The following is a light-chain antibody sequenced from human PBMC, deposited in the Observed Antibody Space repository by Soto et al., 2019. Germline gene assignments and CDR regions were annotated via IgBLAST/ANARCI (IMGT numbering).Light chain of an antibody. CDR1: SSNFGAGYD. CDR2: GNT. V-gene: IGLV1-40*01. Sequence: QAVVTQPPSVSGAPGQRITISCTGSSSNFGAGYDVNWHQQFPGTAPKLLIFGNTNRPSGVPDRFSGSKSGTSASLAITGLQAEDEATYYCQSYDSRLRGSGVFGGGTKLTVL. J-gene: IGLJ3*02. CDR3: QSYDSRLRGSGV.